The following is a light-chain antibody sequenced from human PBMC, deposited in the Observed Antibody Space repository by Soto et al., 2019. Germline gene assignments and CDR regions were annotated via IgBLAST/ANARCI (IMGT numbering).Light chain of an antibody. CDR1: QSVSSN. Sequence: EIVMTQSPATLSVSPGERATLSCRASQSVSSNLAWYQQKPGQAPRLLIYGASTRATGIPARFSGSGSGTEFTLTISSLQSEDFAVDYCQQYEIWLALTFGGGTNLDI. CDR3: QQYEIWLALT. J-gene: IGKJ4*01. CDR2: GAS. V-gene: IGKV3-15*01.